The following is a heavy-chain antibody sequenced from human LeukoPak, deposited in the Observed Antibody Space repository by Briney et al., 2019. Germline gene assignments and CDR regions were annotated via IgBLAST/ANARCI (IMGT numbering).Heavy chain of an antibody. CDR3: ARDQSFPGSGWYVDY. Sequence: ASVKVSCKASGYTFTGYYMHWVRQAPGQGLEWMGWINPNSGGTNYAQKFQGRVTMTRDTSISTAYMELSRLRSDDTAVYYCARDQSFPGSGWYVDYWGQGTLVTVSS. CDR2: INPNSGGT. V-gene: IGHV1-2*02. CDR1: GYTFTGYY. D-gene: IGHD6-19*01. J-gene: IGHJ4*01.